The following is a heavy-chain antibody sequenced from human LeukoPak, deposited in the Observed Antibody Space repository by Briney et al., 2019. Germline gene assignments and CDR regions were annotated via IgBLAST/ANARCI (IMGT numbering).Heavy chain of an antibody. D-gene: IGHD1-14*01. V-gene: IGHV1-8*01. CDR1: GYTFTSHD. J-gene: IGHJ6*03. Sequence: ASVKVSCKASGYTFTSHDINWVRQATGQGLEWMGWMNPNSGNTGYAQKFQGRVTMTRNTSISTAYMELSSLRSEDTAVYYCASTRGGTNDYYYYMDVWGKGTTVTVSS. CDR2: MNPNSGNT. CDR3: ASTRGGTNDYYYYMDV.